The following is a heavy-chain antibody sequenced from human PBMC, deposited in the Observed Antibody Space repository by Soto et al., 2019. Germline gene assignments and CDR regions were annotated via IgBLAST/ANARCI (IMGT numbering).Heavy chain of an antibody. Sequence: ASVKVSCKASGGTFSSYTISWVRQAPGQGLEWMGRIIPILGIANYAQKFQGRVTITADKSTSTAYMELSSLRSEDTAVYYCARVKYYYDSSGYYPFDYWGQGTLVTVSS. CDR2: IIPILGIA. V-gene: IGHV1-69*02. D-gene: IGHD3-22*01. CDR3: ARVKYYYDSSGYYPFDY. J-gene: IGHJ4*02. CDR1: GGTFSSYT.